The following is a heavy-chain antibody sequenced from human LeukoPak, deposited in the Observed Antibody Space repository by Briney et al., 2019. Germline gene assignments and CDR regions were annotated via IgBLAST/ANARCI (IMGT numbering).Heavy chain of an antibody. Sequence: GGSLRLSCAASGFTFSSYEMNWVRQAPGKGLEWISYLSSSGDSIYYADSVKGRFTISRDNSKNTLYLQMNSLRAEDTAVYYCAREYRGEYYFAYWGQGTLVTVSS. CDR1: GFTFSSYE. CDR2: LSSSGDSI. J-gene: IGHJ4*02. D-gene: IGHD3-10*01. CDR3: AREYRGEYYFAY. V-gene: IGHV3-48*03.